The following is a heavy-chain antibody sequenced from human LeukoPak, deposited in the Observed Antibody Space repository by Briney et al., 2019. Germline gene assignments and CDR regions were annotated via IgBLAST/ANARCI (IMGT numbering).Heavy chain of an antibody. CDR3: ARGDYVWGSYRHIFDY. J-gene: IGHJ4*02. CDR1: GGSISSYY. V-gene: IGHV4-59*01. D-gene: IGHD3-16*02. Sequence: SETLSLTCTVSGGSISSYYWSRIRQPPGKGLEWIGYIYYSGSTNYNPSLKSRVTISVDTSKNQFSLKLSSVTAADTAVYYCARGDYVWGSYRHIFDYWGQGTLVTVSS. CDR2: IYYSGST.